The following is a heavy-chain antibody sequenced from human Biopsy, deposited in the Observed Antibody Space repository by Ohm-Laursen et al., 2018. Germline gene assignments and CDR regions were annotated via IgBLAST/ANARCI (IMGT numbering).Heavy chain of an antibody. J-gene: IGHJ4*02. D-gene: IGHD1-1*01. CDR1: GYTLTELS. Sequence: ASVKVSCKVSGYTLTELSMHWVRQAPGKGLEWMGGFAPENGKTVYTQNFQARVSMTEDTSTDTAYMELRSLRSEDTAIYYCAADINVWNVNYWGQGTQVTVSS. CDR3: AADINVWNVNY. CDR2: FAPENGKT. V-gene: IGHV1-24*01.